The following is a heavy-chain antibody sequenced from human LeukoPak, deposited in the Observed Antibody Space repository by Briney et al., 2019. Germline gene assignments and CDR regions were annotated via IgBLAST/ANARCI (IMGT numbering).Heavy chain of an antibody. Sequence: GGSLRLSCAASGFTFSTFEMNWVRQAPGKGLEWVSYIDVSGRSIYYADSVKGRFTISRDNAKNSLYLQMNSLRAEDTAVYYCARDWYGDYFDYWGQGTLVTVSS. CDR3: ARDWYGDYFDY. CDR2: IDVSGRSI. D-gene: IGHD6-13*01. V-gene: IGHV3-48*03. J-gene: IGHJ4*02. CDR1: GFTFSTFE.